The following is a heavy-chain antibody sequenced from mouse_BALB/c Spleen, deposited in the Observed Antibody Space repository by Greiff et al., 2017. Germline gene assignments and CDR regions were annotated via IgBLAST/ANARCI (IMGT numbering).Heavy chain of an antibody. Sequence: EVKVEESGPGLVKPSQSLSLTCTVTGYSITSDYAWNWIRQFPGNKLEWMGYISYSGSTSYNPSLKSRISITRDTSKNQFFLQLNSVTTEDTATYYCASPLYYGSSSWFADWGQGTLVTVSA. V-gene: IGHV3-2*02. J-gene: IGHJ3*01. CDR1: GYSITSDYA. CDR2: ISYSGST. CDR3: ASPLYYGSSSWFAD. D-gene: IGHD1-1*01.